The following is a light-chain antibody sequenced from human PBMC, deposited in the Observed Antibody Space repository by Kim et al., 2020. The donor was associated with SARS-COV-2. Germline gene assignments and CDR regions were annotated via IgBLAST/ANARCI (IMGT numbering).Light chain of an antibody. CDR2: QDS. CDR1: KLGNKF. V-gene: IGLV3-1*01. Sequence: SYELTQPPSVSVSPGQTASITCSGDKLGNKFVFWYQQKAGQSPVVVMYQDSKRPSGIPERFSGSNSGNTATLTISGTQAMDEADYYCQAWDSSVGVYVFGPGTKVTVL. J-gene: IGLJ1*01. CDR3: QAWDSSVGVYV.